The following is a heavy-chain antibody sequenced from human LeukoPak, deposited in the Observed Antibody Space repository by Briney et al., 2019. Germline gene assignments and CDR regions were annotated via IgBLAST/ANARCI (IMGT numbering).Heavy chain of an antibody. J-gene: IGHJ5*02. CDR2: INHSGST. CDR1: GGSFSGYY. V-gene: IGHV4-34*01. CDR3: ARGTLGYCSSTSCPHHWFDP. Sequence: SSETLSLTCAVYGGSFSGYYWSWIRQPPGKGLEWIGEINHSGSTNYNPSLKSRVTISVDTSKNQFSLKLSSVTAADKAVYYCARGTLGYCSSTSCPHHWFDPWGQGTLVTVSS. D-gene: IGHD2-2*01.